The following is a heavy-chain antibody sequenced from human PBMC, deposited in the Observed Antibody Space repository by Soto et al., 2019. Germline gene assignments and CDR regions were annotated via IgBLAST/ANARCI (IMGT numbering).Heavy chain of an antibody. J-gene: IGHJ4*02. D-gene: IGHD2-2*01. V-gene: IGHV3-23*01. CDR3: AKGHRFSTTCYFDS. CDR1: GFSFSSNA. CDR2: ISGSGITTYYA. Sequence: GGSLRLSCAASGFSFSSNAMSWVRQAPGKGLEWVSTISGSGITTYYAYYAESVKGRFTISRDNSMNTLYLQMNSLRAEDTALYYCAKGHRFSTTCYFDSWGQGTLVTVSS.